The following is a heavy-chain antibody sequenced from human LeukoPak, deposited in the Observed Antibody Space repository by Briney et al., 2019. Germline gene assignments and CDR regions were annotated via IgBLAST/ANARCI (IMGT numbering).Heavy chain of an antibody. CDR1: GGTFSSYA. V-gene: IGHV1-69*05. CDR3: ARRHTLRITMIREYYFDY. CDR2: IIPIFGTA. D-gene: IGHD3-22*01. J-gene: IGHJ4*02. Sequence: SVKVSCKASGGTFSSYAISWVRQAPGQGLEWLGGIIPIFGTANYAQKFQGRVTITTDESTSTAYMELSSLRSEDTAVYYCARRHTLRITMIREYYFDYWGQGTLVTVSS.